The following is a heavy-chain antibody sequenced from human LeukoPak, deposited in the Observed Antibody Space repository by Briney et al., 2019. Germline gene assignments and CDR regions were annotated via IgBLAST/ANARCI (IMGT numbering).Heavy chain of an antibody. V-gene: IGHV3-7*01. J-gene: IGHJ4*02. CDR1: GFTFSNAW. Sequence: GGSLRLSXAASGFTFSNAWMSWVRQAPGKGLEWVANIKQDGSEKYYVDSVKGRFTVSRDNSKNTVYLQMNSLRTEDTAVYYCVKDQAGGWGQGTLVTVSS. D-gene: IGHD6-19*01. CDR2: IKQDGSEK. CDR3: VKDQAGG.